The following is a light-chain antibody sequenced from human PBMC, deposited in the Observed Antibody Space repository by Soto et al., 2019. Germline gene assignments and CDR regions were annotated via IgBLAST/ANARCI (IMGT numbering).Light chain of an antibody. J-gene: IGKJ5*01. Sequence: EIVLTQSPATLSVSPGERATLSCRASQSVSSYLAWYQQKPGQAPRLLIYDASNRATGIPARFSGSGSGTDFTLTISSLEPEDFAVYYCQHRYNWLITFGQGTRLEIK. CDR3: QHRYNWLIT. V-gene: IGKV3-11*01. CDR2: DAS. CDR1: QSVSSY.